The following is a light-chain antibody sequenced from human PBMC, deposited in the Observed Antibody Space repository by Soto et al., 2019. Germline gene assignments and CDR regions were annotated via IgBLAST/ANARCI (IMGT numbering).Light chain of an antibody. CDR3: QQYGSSWWT. J-gene: IGKJ1*01. Sequence: EIVLTQSPGTLSLSPGERATLSCRASQSVSSSYLAWYQQKPGQAPRLLIYGASSRATGIPDRFSGSGSGTDFTLTISRLEPEDFAVYYCQQYGSSWWTSGQGTKVDIK. V-gene: IGKV3-20*01. CDR1: QSVSSSY. CDR2: GAS.